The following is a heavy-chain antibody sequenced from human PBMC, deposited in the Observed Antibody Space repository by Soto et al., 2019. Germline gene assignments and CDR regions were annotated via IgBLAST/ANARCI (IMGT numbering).Heavy chain of an antibody. V-gene: IGHV4-59*08. D-gene: IGHD3-10*01. CDR3: ARLSERITMVRGVIVRPGDV. CDR1: GGSISSYY. CDR2: IYYSGST. J-gene: IGHJ6*04. Sequence: QVQLQESGPGLVKPSETLSLTCTVSGGSISSYYWSWIRQPPGKGLEWIGYIYYSGSTNYNPSLKSRVTISVDTSKNQFSLKLSSVTAADTAVYYCARLSERITMVRGVIVRPGDVWGKGTTVTVSS.